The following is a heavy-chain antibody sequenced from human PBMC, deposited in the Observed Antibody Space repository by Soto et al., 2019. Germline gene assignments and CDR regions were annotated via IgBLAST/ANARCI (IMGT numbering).Heavy chain of an antibody. CDR1: GFTFSSYA. D-gene: IGHD3-3*01. CDR3: ARVCYDFWSGYYERPYEDY. CDR2: ISYDGSNK. J-gene: IGHJ4*02. Sequence: GGSLRLSCAASGFTFSSYAMHWVRQAPGKGLEWVAVISYDGSNKYYADSVKGRFTISRDNSKNTLYLQMNSLRAEDTAVYYCARVCYDFWSGYYERPYEDYWGQGTLVTVSS. V-gene: IGHV3-30-3*01.